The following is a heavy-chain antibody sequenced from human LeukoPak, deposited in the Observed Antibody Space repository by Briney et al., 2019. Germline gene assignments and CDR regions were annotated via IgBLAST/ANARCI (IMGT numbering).Heavy chain of an antibody. V-gene: IGHV3-21*01. J-gene: IGHJ6*02. CDR1: GFTFSSYS. Sequence: GGSLRLSCAASGFTFSSYSMNWVRQAPGKGLEWVSSISSSSSYIYYADSVKGRFTISRDNAKNSLYLQMNSLRAEDTAVYYCARDSFHYYGMDVWGQGTTVTVSS. CDR3: ARDSFHYYGMDV. CDR2: ISSSSSYI.